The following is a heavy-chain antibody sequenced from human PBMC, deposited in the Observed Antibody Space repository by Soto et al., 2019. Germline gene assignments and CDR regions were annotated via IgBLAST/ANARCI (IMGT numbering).Heavy chain of an antibody. V-gene: IGHV3-33*01. J-gene: IGHJ4*02. Sequence: VGTLRLSCAASGFTFSSYGMHWVRQAPGKGLERVAVIWYDGSNKYYADSLKGRFTIARDNSKNTLYLQMITLGAEDTDVYYCARDHDCSPDYWGQGILVTVSS. D-gene: IGHD2-21*02. CDR1: GFTFSSYG. CDR2: IWYDGSNK. CDR3: ARDHDCSPDY.